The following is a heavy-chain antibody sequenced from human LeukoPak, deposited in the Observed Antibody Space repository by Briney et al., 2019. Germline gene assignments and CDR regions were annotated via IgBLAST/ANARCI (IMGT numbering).Heavy chain of an antibody. J-gene: IGHJ4*02. V-gene: IGHV3-48*03. CDR1: GFSFSSYE. CDR2: ISRGGDEI. D-gene: IGHD5-18*01. CDR3: ARDRPDRGYSYGRDFDY. Sequence: PGGSLRLSCAASGFSFSSYEMNWVRQAPGKGLQWISYISRGGDEIYYADSVKGRFTVSRDNAKNSLYLQMNSLRAEDTAVYYRARDRPDRGYSYGRDFDYRGQGTLVTVSS.